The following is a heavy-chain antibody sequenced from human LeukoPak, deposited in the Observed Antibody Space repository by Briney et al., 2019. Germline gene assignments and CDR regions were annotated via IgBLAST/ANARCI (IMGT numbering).Heavy chain of an antibody. V-gene: IGHV3-30*02. CDR3: AKVSPNMVNDAFDI. Sequence: GGSLRLSCAASGFIFSSYGMHWVRQAPDKGLEWVAFIRYDGSRKYYADSVKGRFTISRDNSKNTLYLQMNSLRAEDTAMYYCAKVSPNMVNDAFDIWGQGTMVTVSS. J-gene: IGHJ3*02. CDR2: IRYDGSRK. CDR1: GFIFSSYG. D-gene: IGHD4/OR15-4a*01.